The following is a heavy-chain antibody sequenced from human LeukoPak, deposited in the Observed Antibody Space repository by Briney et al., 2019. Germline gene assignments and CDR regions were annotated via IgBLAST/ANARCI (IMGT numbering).Heavy chain of an antibody. CDR3: AKAGSSSWSTFDY. D-gene: IGHD6-13*01. J-gene: IGHJ4*02. CDR1: GGSISSYY. CDR2: IYYSGST. Sequence: SEILSLTCTVSGGSISSYYWSWIRQPPGKGLEWIGYIYYSGSTNYNPSLKSRVTISVDTSKNQFSLKLSSVTAADTAVYYCAKAGSSSWSTFDYWGQGTLVTVSS. V-gene: IGHV4-59*08.